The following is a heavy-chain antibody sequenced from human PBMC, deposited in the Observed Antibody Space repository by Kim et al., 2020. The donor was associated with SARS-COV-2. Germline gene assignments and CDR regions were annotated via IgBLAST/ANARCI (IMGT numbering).Heavy chain of an antibody. J-gene: IGHJ5*02. CDR3: ARELAVAGTGGWFDP. Sequence: SETLSLTCAVYGGSFSGYYWSWIRQPPGKGLEWIGEINHSGSTNYNPSLKSRVTISVDTSKNQFSLKLSSVTAADTAVYYCARELAVAGTGGWFDPWGQGTLVTVSS. V-gene: IGHV4-34*01. CDR2: INHSGST. CDR1: GGSFSGYY. D-gene: IGHD6-19*01.